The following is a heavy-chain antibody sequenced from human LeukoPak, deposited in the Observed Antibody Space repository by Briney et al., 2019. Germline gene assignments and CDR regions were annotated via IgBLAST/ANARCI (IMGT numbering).Heavy chain of an antibody. CDR3: ARVLAAADGGDYFDY. D-gene: IGHD6-13*01. CDR2: ISAYNGNT. V-gene: IGHV1-18*01. J-gene: IGHJ4*02. Sequence: ASVKVSCKASGYTFTSYGISWVRQAPGQGLEWMGWISAYNGNTNYAQKLQGRVTMTTDTSTSTAYMELRSLRSDDTAVYYCARVLAAADGGDYFDYRGQGTLVTVSS. CDR1: GYTFTSYG.